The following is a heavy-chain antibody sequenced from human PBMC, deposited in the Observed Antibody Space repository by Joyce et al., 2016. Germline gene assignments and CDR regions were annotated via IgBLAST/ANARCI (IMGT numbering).Heavy chain of an antibody. Sequence: QITLKESGPTLVKPTETLTLTCTFSGVSLTTGGMGVGWIRQPPGKALEWLAVIYWDYDKRYRPSLNNRLTITKDTAKNQVVLTMTNMDPGGTATYYCAHRRPTLVAGEEYFLHWGQGTLVTVSS. CDR3: AHRRPTLVAGEEYFLH. D-gene: IGHD6-19*01. CDR1: GVSLTTGGMG. V-gene: IGHV2-5*02. J-gene: IGHJ1*01. CDR2: IYWDYDK.